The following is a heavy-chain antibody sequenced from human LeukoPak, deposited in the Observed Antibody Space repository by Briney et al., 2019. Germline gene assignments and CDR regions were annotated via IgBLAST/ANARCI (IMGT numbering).Heavy chain of an antibody. CDR3: AESPRSGTHPLDY. D-gene: IGHD3-10*01. J-gene: IGHJ4*02. CDR2: ISGSGGST. CDR1: GFTFSSYA. V-gene: IGHV3-23*01. Sequence: GGSLRLSCAASGFTFSSYAMSWVRQAPGKGLEWVSSISGSGGSTYYADSVKGWFTISRDNSKNTLYLQMSSLRAEDTAVYYCAESPRSGTHPLDYWGQGTLVTVSS.